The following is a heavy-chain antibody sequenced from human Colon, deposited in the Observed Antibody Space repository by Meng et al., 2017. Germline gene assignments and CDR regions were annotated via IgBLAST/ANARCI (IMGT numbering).Heavy chain of an antibody. V-gene: IGHV1-18*01. CDR3: ARDSYYGSGSYSVLYYYYGMDV. Sequence: ASVKVSCKASGYTFTSYGISWVRQAPGQGREWMGWISAYNGNTNYAQKLQGRVTMTTDTSTSTAYMELRSLRSDDTAGYYCARDSYYGSGSYSVLYYYYGMDVWGQGTTVTVSS. CDR2: ISAYNGNT. J-gene: IGHJ6*02. D-gene: IGHD3-10*01. CDR1: GYTFTSYG.